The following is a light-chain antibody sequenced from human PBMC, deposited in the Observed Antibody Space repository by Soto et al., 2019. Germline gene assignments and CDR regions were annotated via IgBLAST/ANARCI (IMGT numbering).Light chain of an antibody. J-gene: IGLJ2*01. CDR3: QSYDNRLSGSVV. CDR2: GNT. V-gene: IGLV1-40*01. CDR1: RSNIGAGFD. Sequence: QSVLTQPPSVSGAPGQTVTISCAGSRSNIGAGFDVHWYQHFPGKVPQLVIYGNTNRPSGIPDRFYASKSGNSASLTIAGLQAEDEADFYCQSYDNRLSGSVVFGGGTKLTVL.